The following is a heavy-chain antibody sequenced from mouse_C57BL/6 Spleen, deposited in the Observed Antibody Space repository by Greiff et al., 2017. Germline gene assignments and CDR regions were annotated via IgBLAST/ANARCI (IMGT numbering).Heavy chain of an antibody. CDR1: GYAFSSSW. D-gene: IGHD2-5*01. CDR2: IYPGDGDT. J-gene: IGHJ4*01. V-gene: IGHV1-82*01. CDR3: ARFEGDSNSYYAMDY. Sequence: VQLQQSGPELVKPGASVKISCKASGYAFSSSWMNWVKQRPGKGLEWIGRIYPGDGDTNYHGKLKGQGTLTTDKSSSTAYMQLSSLTSEDSAVYFCARFEGDSNSYYAMDYWGQGTSVTVSS.